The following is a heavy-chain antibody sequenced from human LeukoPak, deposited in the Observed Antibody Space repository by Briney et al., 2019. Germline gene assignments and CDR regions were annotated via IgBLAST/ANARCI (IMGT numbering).Heavy chain of an antibody. V-gene: IGHV3-23*01. Sequence: GGSLRLSCAASGFTFSSYAVSWVRQAPGKGLEWVSGISGSGSPTHYADSVKGRFTISRDNSKNTLYLQMNSLRAEDTAVYYCARFYYDSSGLDYWGQGTLVTASS. CDR3: ARFYYDSSGLDY. CDR2: ISGSGSPT. J-gene: IGHJ4*02. D-gene: IGHD3-22*01. CDR1: GFTFSSYA.